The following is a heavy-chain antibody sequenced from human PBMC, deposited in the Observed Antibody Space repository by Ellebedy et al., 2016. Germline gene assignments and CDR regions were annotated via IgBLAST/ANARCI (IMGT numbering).Heavy chain of an antibody. V-gene: IGHV3-30-3*01. D-gene: IGHD3-10*02. CDR3: ARALVRGSTRTFDS. CDR2: ILYDGSNK. J-gene: IGHJ4*02. Sequence: GESLKISXAASGFTFSSYAMHWVRQAPGKGLEWVAVILYDGSNKYYADSVKGRFTISRDNSKDTLYLQMDRLRPDDTAIYFCARALVRGSTRTFDSWGQGSRVTVSS. CDR1: GFTFSSYA.